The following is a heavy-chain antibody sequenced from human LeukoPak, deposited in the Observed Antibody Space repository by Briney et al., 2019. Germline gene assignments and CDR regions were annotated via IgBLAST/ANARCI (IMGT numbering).Heavy chain of an antibody. CDR1: GYTLTELS. J-gene: IGHJ6*03. V-gene: IGHV1-2*02. Sequence: ASVKVSCKVSGYTLTELSMHWVRQAPGKGLEWMGWINPNSGGTNYAQKFQGRVTMTRDTSISTAYMELSRLRSDDTAVYYCARGHYYYMDVWGKGTTVTVSS. CDR3: ARGHYYYMDV. CDR2: INPNSGGT.